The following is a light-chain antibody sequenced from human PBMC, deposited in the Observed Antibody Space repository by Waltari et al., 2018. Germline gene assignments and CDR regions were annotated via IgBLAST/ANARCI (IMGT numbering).Light chain of an antibody. CDR3: QQYYGYPPT. V-gene: IGKV1-8*01. Sequence: IRMTQSPSSLSASTGDRVTITCRASHGISSYLAWYQQKPGKAPKLLIYAASTLQSGVPSRFSGSGSGTDFTLAISCLQSEDFATFYCQQYYGYPPTFGQGTKVEIK. CDR1: HGISSY. J-gene: IGKJ1*01. CDR2: AAS.